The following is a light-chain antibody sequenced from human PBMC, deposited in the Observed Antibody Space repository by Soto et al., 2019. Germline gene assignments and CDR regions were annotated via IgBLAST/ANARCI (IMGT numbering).Light chain of an antibody. Sequence: QSVLTQPPSASGSPGQSVTISCIGTSSDVGGYNYVSWYQQHPGKAPKLIISEVSKRPSGVPDRFSGSKSGNTASLTVSGLQAEDEADYFCSSYAGNYNLVFGGGTKLTVL. CDR2: EVS. CDR3: SSYAGNYNLV. J-gene: IGLJ2*01. V-gene: IGLV2-8*01. CDR1: SSDVGGYNY.